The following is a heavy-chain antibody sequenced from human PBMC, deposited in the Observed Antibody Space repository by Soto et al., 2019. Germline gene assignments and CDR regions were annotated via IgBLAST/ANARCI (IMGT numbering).Heavy chain of an antibody. D-gene: IGHD6-13*01. CDR1: GGSISSSNW. J-gene: IGHJ5*02. CDR3: ASGGKKQQLGGWFDP. V-gene: IGHV4-4*02. CDR2: IYHSGST. Sequence: SETLSLTCAVSGGSISSSNWWSWVRQPPGKGLEWIGEIYHSGSTNYNPSLKSRVTISVDKSKNQFSLKLSSVTAADTAVYYCASGGKKQQLGGWFDPWGQGTLVTVSS.